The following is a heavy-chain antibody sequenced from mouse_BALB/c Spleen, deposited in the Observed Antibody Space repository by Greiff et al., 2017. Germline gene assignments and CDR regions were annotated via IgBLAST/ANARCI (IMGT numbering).Heavy chain of an antibody. J-gene: IGHJ3*01. V-gene: IGHV2-9*02. CDR1: GFSLTSYG. CDR3: AREAGTGFAY. Sequence: VKLKQSGPGLVAPSQSLSITCTVSGFSLTSYGVHWVRQPPGKGLEWLGVIWAGGSTNYNSALMSRLSISKDNSKSQVFLKMNSLQTDDTAMYYCAREAGTGFAYWGQGTLVTVSA. CDR2: IWAGGST. D-gene: IGHD4-1*01.